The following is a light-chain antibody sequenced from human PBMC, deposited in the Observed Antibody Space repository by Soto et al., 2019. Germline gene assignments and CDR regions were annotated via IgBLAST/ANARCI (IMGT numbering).Light chain of an antibody. Sequence: QSVLTQPPSASGTPGQRVTISCSGSSSNIGINTVNWYQQLPGTAPKLLIYSNNQRPSGVPDRFSGSKSGTSASLAISGLQSEDEADYYCAAWDDSLNGYVFGNGPRVTVL. V-gene: IGLV1-44*01. CDR2: SNN. CDR3: AAWDDSLNGYV. CDR1: SSNIGINT. J-gene: IGLJ1*01.